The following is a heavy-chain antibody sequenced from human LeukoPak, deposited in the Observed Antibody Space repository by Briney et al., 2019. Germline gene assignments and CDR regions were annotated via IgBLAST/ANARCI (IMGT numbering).Heavy chain of an antibody. CDR1: GYTFTSYG. V-gene: IGHV1-18*01. CDR3: AKGELWLERLTGIQYS. CDR2: ISAYNGNT. J-gene: IGHJ4*02. D-gene: IGHD1-1*01. Sequence: GASVKVSCKASGYTFTSYGISWVRQAPGQGLEWMGWISAYNGNTNYAQKLQGRVTMTTDTSTSTAYMELRSLRSDDTAVYYCAKGELWLERLTGIQYSWGQGTLVTVSS.